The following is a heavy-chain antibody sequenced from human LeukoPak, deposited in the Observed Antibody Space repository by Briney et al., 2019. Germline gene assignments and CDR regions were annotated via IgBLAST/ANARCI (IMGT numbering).Heavy chain of an antibody. CDR1: GYTFTGYY. V-gene: IGHV1-2*02. D-gene: IGHD3-22*01. J-gene: IGHJ6*03. Sequence: GASVKVSCKASGYTFTGYYMHWVRQAPGQGLEWMGWINPNSGGTNYAQKFQGRVTMTRDTSISTAYMELSRLRSDDTAVYYCARDYYDSSGFAPNYYYYYMDVWGKGTTVTVSS. CDR2: INPNSGGT. CDR3: ARDYYDSSGFAPNYYYYYMDV.